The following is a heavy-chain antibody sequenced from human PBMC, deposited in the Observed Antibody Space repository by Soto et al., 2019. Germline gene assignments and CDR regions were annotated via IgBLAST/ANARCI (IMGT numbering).Heavy chain of an antibody. J-gene: IGHJ4*02. Sequence: GGSLRLSCAASGFTFSTYAMDWVRQPPGKGLEWVSSISGSGAYTYYADSVQGRFTISRDNSKNTLNLQMNSLRAEDTAVYYCARDRHPYSTKYYFDYWGQGTLVTVSS. D-gene: IGHD2-2*01. CDR3: ARDRHPYSTKYYFDY. V-gene: IGHV3-23*01. CDR1: GFTFSTYA. CDR2: ISGSGAYT.